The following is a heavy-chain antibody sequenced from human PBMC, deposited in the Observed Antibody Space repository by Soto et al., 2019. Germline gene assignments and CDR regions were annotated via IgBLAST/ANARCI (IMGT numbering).Heavy chain of an antibody. CDR3: ARDEEGDPRGYFDY. Sequence: QVQLVQSGAGVKKPGASVKVSCKASGYTFTSYYMHWVRQAPGQGLEWMGIINPSGGGTTYTQKFQGRVTMTRDTSTSTVYMELSSLRSEDTAVYYCARDEEGDPRGYFDYWGQGTLVTVSS. CDR2: INPSGGGT. V-gene: IGHV1-46*01. D-gene: IGHD2-21*02. J-gene: IGHJ4*02. CDR1: GYTFTSYY.